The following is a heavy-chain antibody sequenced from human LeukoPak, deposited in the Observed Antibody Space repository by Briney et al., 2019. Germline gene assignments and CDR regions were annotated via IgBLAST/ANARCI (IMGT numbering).Heavy chain of an antibody. J-gene: IGHJ4*02. D-gene: IGHD3-22*01. CDR2: IYYSGST. V-gene: IGHV4-59*01. CDR1: GGSISSYY. Sequence: SETLSLTCTVSGGSISSYYWSWIRQPPGKGLEWIGYIYYSGSTNYKPSLKSRVTISVDTSKNQFSLKLSSVTAADTAVYYCARVCYDSSCDYWGQGTLVTVSS. CDR3: ARVCYDSSCDY.